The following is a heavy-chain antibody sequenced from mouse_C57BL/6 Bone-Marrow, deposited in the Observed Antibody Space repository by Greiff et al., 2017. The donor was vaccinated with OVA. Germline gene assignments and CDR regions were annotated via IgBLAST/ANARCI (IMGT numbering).Heavy chain of an antibody. D-gene: IGHD1-1*01. Sequence: VQLQQPGAELVKPGASVKLSCKASGYTFTSYWMHWVKQRPGQGLEWIGMIHPNSGSTNYNEKFKSKATLTVDKSSSTAYMQLSSLTSEDSAVYYCAFYYYGSSSYWYFDVWGTGTTVTVSS. CDR2: IHPNSGST. CDR1: GYTFTSYW. J-gene: IGHJ1*03. V-gene: IGHV1-64*01. CDR3: AFYYYGSSSYWYFDV.